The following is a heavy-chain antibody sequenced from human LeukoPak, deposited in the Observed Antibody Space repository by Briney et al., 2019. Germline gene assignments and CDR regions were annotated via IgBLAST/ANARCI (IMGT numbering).Heavy chain of an antibody. V-gene: IGHV3-30*18. CDR1: GFTFRSYG. CDR3: TKEPKEKTSGWYFRY. CDR2: VSFDGKVQ. D-gene: IGHD6-19*01. J-gene: IGHJ4*02. Sequence: GGSLRLSCAASGFTFRSYGMHWLRQAPGEGLEWLGVVSFDGKVQYYGESVKGRVTISRDNSKNTLSLQMDSLRPEDTAVYYCTKEPKEKTSGWYFRYWGQGTLATVSS.